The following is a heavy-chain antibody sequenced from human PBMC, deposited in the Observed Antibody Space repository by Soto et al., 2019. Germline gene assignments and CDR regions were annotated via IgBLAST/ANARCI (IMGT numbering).Heavy chain of an antibody. V-gene: IGHV1-2*02. CDR3: ARDFNVNTGYLLD. Sequence: ASVKVSCKTSGYTFTTYYIHWVRQAPGQGLEWMGWINPNTGGPDYAQIFQGRVTMTRDTSISTAYMDLSGLRSDDTAVYYCARDFNVNTGYLLDWGQGTLVTVSS. D-gene: IGHD5-18*01. J-gene: IGHJ4*02. CDR1: GYTFTTYY. CDR2: INPNTGGP.